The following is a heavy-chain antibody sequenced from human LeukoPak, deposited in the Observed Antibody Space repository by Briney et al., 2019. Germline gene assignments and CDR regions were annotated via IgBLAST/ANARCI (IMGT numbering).Heavy chain of an antibody. Sequence: SQTLSLTCTISGGSISSGSYYWTWIRQHPDKGLEWNGYINYSGNIYYNTSLKSRVTMSVDTSKHQFSLRLSSVTAADTAVYFCARYDSATMSGWFDPWGRGTLVTASS. J-gene: IGHJ5*02. CDR2: INYSGNI. D-gene: IGHD2-2*01. CDR1: GGSISSGSYY. CDR3: ARYDSATMSGWFDP. V-gene: IGHV4-31*03.